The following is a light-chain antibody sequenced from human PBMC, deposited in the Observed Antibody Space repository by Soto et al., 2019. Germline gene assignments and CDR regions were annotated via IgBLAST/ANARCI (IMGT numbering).Light chain of an antibody. Sequence: QSVLTQPPSASGTPGQRVTISCSGSSSNIGNNYVHWYQQLQGTAPKLLIFKSNQRPSWVPARFSGSTYGTSASLAIIGLRSEDEAAYYCATWDDRRSGVLFGGGTKLTVL. CDR3: ATWDDRRSGVL. CDR2: KSN. V-gene: IGLV1-47*01. J-gene: IGLJ2*01. CDR1: SSNIGNNY.